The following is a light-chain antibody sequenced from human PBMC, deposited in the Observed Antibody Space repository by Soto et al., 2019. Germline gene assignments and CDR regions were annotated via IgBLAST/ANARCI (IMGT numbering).Light chain of an antibody. Sequence: EIVLTQSPGTLSLSPGERATLSCRASQSVSSSYLAWYQQKPGQAPRLLLYGASSRATGIPDRFSGSGSGTDFTLTISRLEPEDFGVYYCQQYGSSPWTFGQGTKVEIK. CDR1: QSVSSSY. CDR3: QQYGSSPWT. CDR2: GAS. J-gene: IGKJ1*01. V-gene: IGKV3-20*01.